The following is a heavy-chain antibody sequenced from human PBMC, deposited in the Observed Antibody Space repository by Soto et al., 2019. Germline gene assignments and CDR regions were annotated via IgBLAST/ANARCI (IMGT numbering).Heavy chain of an antibody. J-gene: IGHJ4*02. CDR3: ARTLSWRRGPFDS. CDR2: ISGSSQTI. CDR1: GFIFNTYS. D-gene: IGHD2-15*01. Sequence: EVQLVESGGGLIQPGGSLRLSCAASGFIFNTYSMNWVRQAPGKGVEWVSYISGSSQTIFYADSVRGRFTTSRDNANNSTHLQMFSLRDEDTAVYYCARTLSWRRGPFDSWGQGTLVTVSS. V-gene: IGHV3-48*02.